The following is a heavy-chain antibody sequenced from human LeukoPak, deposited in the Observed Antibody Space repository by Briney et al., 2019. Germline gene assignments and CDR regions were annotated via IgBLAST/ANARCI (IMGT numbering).Heavy chain of an antibody. CDR1: GFTVSSNY. V-gene: IGHV3-66*01. CDR2: IYSGGST. CDR3: APLRQSSGWPFDY. Sequence: GGSLRLSCAASGFTVSSNYMSWVRQAPGKGLEWVSVIYSGGSTYYADSVKGRFTISRDNAKNTLYLQMNSLRAEDTAVYYCAPLRQSSGWPFDYWGQGTLVTVSS. D-gene: IGHD6-19*01. J-gene: IGHJ4*02.